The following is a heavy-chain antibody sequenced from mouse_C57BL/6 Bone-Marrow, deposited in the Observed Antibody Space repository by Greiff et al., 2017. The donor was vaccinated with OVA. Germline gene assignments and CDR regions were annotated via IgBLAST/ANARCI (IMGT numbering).Heavy chain of an antibody. V-gene: IGHV5-17*01. D-gene: IGHD2-5*01. J-gene: IGHJ2*01. Sequence: EVMVVESGGGLVKPGGSLKLSCAASGFTFSDYGMHWVRQAPEKGLEWVAYISSGSSTIYYADTVKGRFTISRDNAKNTLFLQMTSLRSEDTAMYYCARPRAYYSNLYYVDYWGQGTTLTVSS. CDR1: GFTFSDYG. CDR3: ARPRAYYSNLYYVDY. CDR2: ISSGSSTI.